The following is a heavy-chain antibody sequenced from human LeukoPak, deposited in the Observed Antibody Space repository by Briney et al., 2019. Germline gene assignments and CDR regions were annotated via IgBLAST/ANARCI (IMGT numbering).Heavy chain of an antibody. D-gene: IGHD1-7*01. CDR3: AREFSLELPDY. V-gene: IGHV3-30-3*01. Sequence: PGGSLRLSCAGSGCTFSSYAMHWVRQAPGKGLEWVAVISYDGSNKYYADSVKGRFTISRDNSKNTLYLQMNSLRAEDTAVYYCAREFSLELPDYWGPGTLVTVSS. CDR1: GCTFSSYA. J-gene: IGHJ4*02. CDR2: ISYDGSNK.